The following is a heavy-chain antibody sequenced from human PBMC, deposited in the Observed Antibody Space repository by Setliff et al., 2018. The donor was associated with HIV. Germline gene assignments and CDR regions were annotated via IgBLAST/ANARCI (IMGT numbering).Heavy chain of an antibody. J-gene: IGHJ4*02. D-gene: IGHD1-1*01. V-gene: IGHV1-2*02. CDR1: GYTFTDYF. CDR3: ASQLSNSFES. Sequence: GASVKVSCKASGYTFTDYFIHWVRQAPGQGLEWRGWSNPNTGDTKIPRTFRGRVTMTRDTSINTAYMELSGLRSDDTAVYFCASQLSNSFESWGQGTLFAVSS. CDR2: SNPNTGDT.